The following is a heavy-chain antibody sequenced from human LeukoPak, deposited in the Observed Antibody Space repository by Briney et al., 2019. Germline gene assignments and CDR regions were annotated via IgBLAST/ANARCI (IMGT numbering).Heavy chain of an antibody. V-gene: IGHV4-39*01. CDR2: IYYSGST. D-gene: IGHD5-18*01. J-gene: IGHJ5*02. Sequence: SETLSLSCIVPGGSIRSSRYYWGWIRQPPGKGLEWIGRIYYSGSTYYNPSLKSRVTISVDTSKNQFSLKLSSVTAADTAVYYCASHINLRGYSYVVGGNWFDPWGQGTLVTVSS. CDR1: GGSIRSSRYY. CDR3: ASHINLRGYSYVVGGNWFDP.